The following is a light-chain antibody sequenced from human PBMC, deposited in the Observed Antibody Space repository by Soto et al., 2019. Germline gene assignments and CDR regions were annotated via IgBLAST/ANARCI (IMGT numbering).Light chain of an antibody. CDR3: CSYTGSSTLYV. V-gene: IGLV2-14*03. J-gene: IGLJ1*01. CDR1: SRDVGAYDY. CDR2: YVD. Sequence: QSALTQPASVSGSPGQSITISCTGTSRDVGAYDYVSWYLQYPDKAPQLLIYYVDHRPSGVSSRFSGSKSGNTASLTISGLQAEDEGDYYCCSYTGSSTLYVFGTGTKLTVL.